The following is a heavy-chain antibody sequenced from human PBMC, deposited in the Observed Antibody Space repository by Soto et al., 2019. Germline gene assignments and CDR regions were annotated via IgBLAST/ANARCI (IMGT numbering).Heavy chain of an antibody. J-gene: IGHJ3*02. CDR2: IANDGSYK. CDR1: GLSFENLD. CDR3: AKLPDDTCPVLDVCDI. Sequence: GGSLRLSCAASGLSFENLDMHWGRQAPGKGLEWVAVIANDGSYKYYAESLRGRFTISRDNSKKTLYLQMNSLRPEDTALYYCAKLPDDTCPVLDVCDISGLGTVVT. D-gene: IGHD3-22*01. V-gene: IGHV3-30*18.